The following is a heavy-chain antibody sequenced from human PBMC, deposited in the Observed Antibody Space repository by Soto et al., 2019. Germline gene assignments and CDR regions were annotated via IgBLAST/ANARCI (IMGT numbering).Heavy chain of an antibody. CDR1: GFTFSSYG. V-gene: IGHV3-30*18. J-gene: IGHJ3*02. CDR2: ISYDGSKK. D-gene: IGHD4-17*01. Sequence: QVQLVESGGGVVQPGRSLRLSCAASGFTFSSYGMHWVRQAPGKGLEWVAVISYDGSKKYYADSVKGRFTISRDNSKNTLYLQMNSLRAEDTGVYYCAKEDYGDPTEDAFDIWGQGTLVTVSS. CDR3: AKEDYGDPTEDAFDI.